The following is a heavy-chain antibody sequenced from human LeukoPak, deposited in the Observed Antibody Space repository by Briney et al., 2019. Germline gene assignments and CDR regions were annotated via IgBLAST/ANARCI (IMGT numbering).Heavy chain of an antibody. J-gene: IGHJ4*02. D-gene: IGHD4-17*01. CDR1: GFTFTSSA. CDR2: IVVGSGNT. Sequence: GTSVKVSCKASGFTFTSSAVQWVRQARGQRLEWIGWIVVGSGNTSYAQKFQERVTITRDMSTSTAYMELSSLRSEDTAVYYCAADPCDYGDYVLGYWGQGTLVTVSS. V-gene: IGHV1-58*01. CDR3: AADPCDYGDYVLGY.